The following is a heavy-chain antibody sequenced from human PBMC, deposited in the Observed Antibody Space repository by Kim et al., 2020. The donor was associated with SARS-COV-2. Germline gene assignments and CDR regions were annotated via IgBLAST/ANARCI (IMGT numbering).Heavy chain of an antibody. V-gene: IGHV1-18*01. Sequence: ASVKVSCKASGYTFTSYGISWVRQAPGQGLEWMGWISAYNGNTNYAQKLQGRVTMTTDTSTSTAYMELRSLRSDDTAVYYCARVIWFGDGLSHLPSYYFDYWGQGTLVTVSS. CDR3: ARVIWFGDGLSHLPSYYFDY. J-gene: IGHJ4*02. CDR1: GYTFTSYG. CDR2: ISAYNGNT. D-gene: IGHD3-10*01.